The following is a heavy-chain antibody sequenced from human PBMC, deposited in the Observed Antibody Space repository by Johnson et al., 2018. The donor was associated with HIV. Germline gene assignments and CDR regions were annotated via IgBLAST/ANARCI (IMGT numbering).Heavy chain of an antibody. D-gene: IGHD3-10*01. J-gene: IGHJ3*02. Sequence: MLLVESGGGLVQPGGSLRLSCAASGFTFSSYWMTWVRQAPGKGLERVSYISSSGRTLDYADSVKGRFTISRDNAKNSLYLQMNSLRAEDTALYYCARQHYYGSGSYPGAFDIWGQGTMVTVSS. CDR2: ISSSGRTL. CDR3: ARQHYYGSGSYPGAFDI. V-gene: IGHV3-48*04. CDR1: GFTFSSYW.